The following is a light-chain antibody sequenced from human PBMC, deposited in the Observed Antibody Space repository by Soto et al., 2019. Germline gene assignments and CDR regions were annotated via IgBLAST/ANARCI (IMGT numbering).Light chain of an antibody. CDR2: GAS. Sequence: DIQMTQSPSSLSASVGDRVSITCRASQKISSYLNWYQQKPGKAPKLLIYGASSLQSGVPSRFSGSGSGTDFTLTISSLQPEDFASYYCQQSYSVPLTFGGGTKVEIK. CDR1: QKISSY. CDR3: QQSYSVPLT. J-gene: IGKJ4*02. V-gene: IGKV1-39*01.